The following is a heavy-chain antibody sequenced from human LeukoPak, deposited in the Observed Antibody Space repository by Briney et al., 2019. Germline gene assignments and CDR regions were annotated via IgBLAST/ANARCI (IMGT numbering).Heavy chain of an antibody. J-gene: IGHJ4*02. D-gene: IGHD1-26*01. Sequence: GGSLRLSCAASGFTLSSYWMHWVRQAPGKGLVWVSRIASDGSTVYADSVKGRFTISRDNAKDTVYLQMNSLRVEDTAVYYCIGSGGWPGYWGQGTLVTVSS. V-gene: IGHV3-74*01. CDR1: GFTLSSYW. CDR3: IGSGGWPGY. CDR2: IASDGST.